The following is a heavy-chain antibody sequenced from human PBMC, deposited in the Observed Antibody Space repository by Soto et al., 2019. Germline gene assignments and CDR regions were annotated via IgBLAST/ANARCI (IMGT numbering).Heavy chain of an antibody. J-gene: IGHJ3*02. CDR2: ISYDGSNK. D-gene: IGHD4-17*01. V-gene: IGHV3-30*18. CDR1: GFTFSSYG. Sequence: GGSLRLSCAASGFTFSSYGMHWVRQAPGKGLEWVAVISYDGSNKYYADSVKGRFTISRDNSKNTLYLQMNSLRAEDTAVYYCANGAMTTVTTLFAFDIWGQGTMVTVS. CDR3: ANGAMTTVTTLFAFDI.